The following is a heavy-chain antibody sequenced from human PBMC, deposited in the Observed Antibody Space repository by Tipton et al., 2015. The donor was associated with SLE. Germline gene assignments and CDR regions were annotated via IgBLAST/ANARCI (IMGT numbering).Heavy chain of an antibody. V-gene: IGHV4-34*01. J-gene: IGHJ3*02. CDR2: INHSGST. CDR1: GGSFSGYY. Sequence: LRLSCAVYGGSFSGYYWSWIRQPPGKGLEWIGEINHSGSTNYNPSLKSRVTISVDTSKNQFSLKLSSVTAADTAVYYCAREGVIVVVVAATQGALDIWGQGTMVTVSS. CDR3: AREGVIVVVVAATQGALDI. D-gene: IGHD2-15*01.